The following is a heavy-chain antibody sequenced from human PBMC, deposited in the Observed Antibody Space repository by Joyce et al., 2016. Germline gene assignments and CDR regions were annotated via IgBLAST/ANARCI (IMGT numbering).Heavy chain of an antibody. D-gene: IGHD3-3*01. CDR2: ISGSGGTT. Sequence: GGSLRLTCAASGLTFSNYALTWVRQGPGKGLEWVSSISGSGGTTHYANSVKGRFTISRETLKNTLYLQMNRLRAEDTAVYYCAKVRISIFGDVITSNWYFDLWGRGTLVTVSS. CDR1: GLTFSNYA. J-gene: IGHJ2*01. V-gene: IGHV3-23*01. CDR3: AKVRISIFGDVITSNWYFDL.